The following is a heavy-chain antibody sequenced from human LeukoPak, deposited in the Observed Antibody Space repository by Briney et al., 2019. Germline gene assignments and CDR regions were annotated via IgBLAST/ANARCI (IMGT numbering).Heavy chain of an antibody. D-gene: IGHD3-3*01. V-gene: IGHV1-18*01. CDR1: SYTFTSYG. J-gene: IGHJ6*03. CDR3: ARGYYDFWSGYYTMGYYYYYMDV. CDR2: ISACNGNT. Sequence: ASVKVSCNASSYTFTSYGISWVRQAPGQGLEWMGWISACNGNTNYAQKLQGRVTMTTDTSTSTAYMELRSLRSDDTAVYYCARGYYDFWSGYYTMGYYYYYMDVWGKGTTVTVSS.